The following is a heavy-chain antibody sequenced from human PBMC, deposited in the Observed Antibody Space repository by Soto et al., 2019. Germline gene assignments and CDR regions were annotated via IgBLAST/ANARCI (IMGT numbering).Heavy chain of an antibody. D-gene: IGHD3-10*01. CDR3: ARVPSYYYGSGSYHHYYYGMDV. J-gene: IGHJ6*02. CDR2: IYHSGST. CDR1: GGSISSSNW. Sequence: SETLSLTCAVSGGSISSSNWWSWVRQPPGKGLEWIGEIYHSGSTNYNPSLKSRVTISVDKSKNQFSLKLSSVTAADTAVYYCARVPSYYYGSGSYHHYYYGMDVRGQGTTVTVS. V-gene: IGHV4-4*02.